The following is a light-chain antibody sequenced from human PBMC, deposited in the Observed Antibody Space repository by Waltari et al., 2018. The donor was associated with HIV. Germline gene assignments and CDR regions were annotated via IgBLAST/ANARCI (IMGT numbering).Light chain of an antibody. CDR1: SSAVGGYNY. CDR3: CSYAGSYTWV. J-gene: IGLJ3*02. CDR2: DVT. Sequence: QSALTQPRSVSGSPGPSVTISCTGTSSAVGGYNYVSWYQQHPGKAPKLMIYDVTKWPSGVPDRFSGSKSGNTASLTISGLQAEDEADYYCCSYAGSYTWVFGGGTKVTVL. V-gene: IGLV2-11*01.